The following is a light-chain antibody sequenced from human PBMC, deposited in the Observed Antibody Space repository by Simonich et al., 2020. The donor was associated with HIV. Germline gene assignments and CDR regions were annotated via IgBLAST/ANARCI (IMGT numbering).Light chain of an antibody. V-gene: IGKV2-28*01. Sequence: DIVMTQSPLSLPVTPGEPASISCRSRQSLLHFNGYNYLDWYLQKPGQSPKLLIYLGSNRASEVPDRFSGSGSGTDFTLKISRVEAEDVGVYYCMQALQTPYTFGQGTKLEI. J-gene: IGKJ2*01. CDR1: QSLLHFNGYNY. CDR3: MQALQTPYT. CDR2: LGS.